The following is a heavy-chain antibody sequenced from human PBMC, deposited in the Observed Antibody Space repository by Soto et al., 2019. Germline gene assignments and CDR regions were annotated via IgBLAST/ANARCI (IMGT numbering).Heavy chain of an antibody. CDR2: ISYDESIR. CDR3: AKGSRPAPYYYYAMDV. V-gene: IGHV3-30*18. CDR1: GFTFSACG. J-gene: IGHJ6*02. Sequence: PGGSLRLSCAASGFTFSACGVHWVRQAAGKGLEWLAVISYDESIRYYAESVKGRFTISRDNSKDTLYLRMNSLRAEDTAVYYCAKGSRPAPYYYYAMDVWGQGTTVTVSS.